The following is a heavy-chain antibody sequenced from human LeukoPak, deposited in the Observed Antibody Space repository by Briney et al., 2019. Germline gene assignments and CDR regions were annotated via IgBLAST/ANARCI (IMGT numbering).Heavy chain of an antibody. D-gene: IGHD3-10*01. V-gene: IGHV4-30-2*01. CDR3: ARESTMVRGGID. Sequence: SQTLSLTCAVSGGSISSGGYYWSWIRQPPGKGLEWIGYIYHSGSTYYNPSLKSRVTISVDRSKNQFSLKLSSVTAADTAVYYCARESTMVRGGIDWGQGTLVTVSS. J-gene: IGHJ4*02. CDR2: IYHSGST. CDR1: GGSISSGGYY.